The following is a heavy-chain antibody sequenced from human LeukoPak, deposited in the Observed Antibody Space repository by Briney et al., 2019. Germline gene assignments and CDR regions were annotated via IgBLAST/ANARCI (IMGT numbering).Heavy chain of an antibody. J-gene: IGHJ4*02. CDR3: ARGILYSYGPIYFDY. CDR1: GGSLSSPY. V-gene: IGHV4-59*08. Sequence: PSETLSLTCTVSGGSLSSPYWSWIRQSPGKGLEWIGSIYYRGNTNYNPSLKSRVTISIDTSKNQFSLNLNAVTAADTAVYYCARGILYSYGPIYFDYWGQGTLVTVSS. D-gene: IGHD5-18*01. CDR2: IYYRGNT.